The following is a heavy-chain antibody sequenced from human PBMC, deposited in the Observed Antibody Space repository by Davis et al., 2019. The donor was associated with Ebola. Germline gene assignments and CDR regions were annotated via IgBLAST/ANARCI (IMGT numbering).Heavy chain of an antibody. CDR2: IIPILGIA. V-gene: IGHV1-69*04. Sequence: SVKVSCKASGCTFSSYAISWVRPAPGQGLEWPGRIIPILGIANYAQKFQGRVTITADKSTSTAYMELSSLRSEDTAVYYCARGMAMGTNFDYWGQGTLVTVSS. CDR1: GCTFSSYA. CDR3: ARGMAMGTNFDY. J-gene: IGHJ4*02. D-gene: IGHD5-24*01.